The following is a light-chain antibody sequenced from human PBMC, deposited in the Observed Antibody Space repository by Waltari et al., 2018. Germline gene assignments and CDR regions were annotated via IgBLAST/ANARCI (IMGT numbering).Light chain of an antibody. CDR3: QQYNSYST. J-gene: IGKJ2*01. CDR1: QSISSW. CDR2: DVS. Sequence: DIQMTQSPSTLSASVGDRVTITCRASQSISSWLAWYQQKPGKAPKLLIYDVSSLESGVPSRFSGSGSGTEFTLTISSLQPDDFATYYCQQYNSYSTFGQGTKLEMK. V-gene: IGKV1-5*01.